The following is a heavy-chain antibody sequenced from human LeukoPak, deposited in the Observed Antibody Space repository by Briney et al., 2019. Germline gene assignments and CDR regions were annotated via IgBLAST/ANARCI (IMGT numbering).Heavy chain of an antibody. CDR1: GGSISSHY. J-gene: IGHJ5*02. V-gene: IGHV4-59*11. D-gene: IGHD3-10*01. CDR2: IHNSGST. Sequence: SETLSLTCSVTGGSISSHYWNWIRQPPGKGLEWIGYIHNSGSTNYNPSLKSRVTIAVDTSKNQFSLKLSSVTAADTAVYYCARALITMVRGVIGNWFDPWGQGTLVTVSS. CDR3: ARALITMVRGVIGNWFDP.